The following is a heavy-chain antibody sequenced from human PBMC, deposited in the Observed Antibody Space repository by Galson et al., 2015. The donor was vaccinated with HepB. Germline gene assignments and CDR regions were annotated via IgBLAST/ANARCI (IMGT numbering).Heavy chain of an antibody. Sequence: SLRLSCAASGFTFSSYSMNWVRQAPGKGLEWVSYISSSSSTIYYADSVKGRFTISRDNAKNSLYLQMNSLRDEDTAVYYCARGLWFGEFQPKYYGMDVWGQGTTVTVSS. CDR1: GFTFSSYS. V-gene: IGHV3-48*02. D-gene: IGHD3-10*01. CDR3: ARGLWFGEFQPKYYGMDV. CDR2: ISSSSSTI. J-gene: IGHJ6*02.